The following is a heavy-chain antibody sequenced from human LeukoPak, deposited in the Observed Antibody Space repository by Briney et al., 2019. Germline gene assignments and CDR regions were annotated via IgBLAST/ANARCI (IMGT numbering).Heavy chain of an antibody. CDR1: GGSISRYY. CDR2: IYTSGST. D-gene: IGHD5-12*01. CDR3: ARALRPRLGTNKPANDAFYI. J-gene: IGHJ3*02. V-gene: IGHV4-4*07. Sequence: PSETLSLTCTVSGGSISRYYWSWIRQPAGKGLGWIGRIYTSGSTNYNPSLKSRVSMSVDTSKNQFSLKLSSGTAADTAVYYCARALRPRLGTNKPANDAFYIWGQGTMVTVSS.